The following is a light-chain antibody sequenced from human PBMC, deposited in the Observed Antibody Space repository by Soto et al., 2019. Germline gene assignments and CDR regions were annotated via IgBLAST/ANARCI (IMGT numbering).Light chain of an antibody. Sequence: QSVLTQPASVSGSPGQSITISCTGTSSEVGGYNYVSWYQQHPGKAPKLVIYDVTYRPSGVSNRFSASKSGNTASLTISGLQAEDEADYYCSSYTSSNTVVFGGGTQLTVL. CDR2: DVT. CDR1: SSEVGGYNY. J-gene: IGLJ2*01. CDR3: SSYTSSNTVV. V-gene: IGLV2-14*03.